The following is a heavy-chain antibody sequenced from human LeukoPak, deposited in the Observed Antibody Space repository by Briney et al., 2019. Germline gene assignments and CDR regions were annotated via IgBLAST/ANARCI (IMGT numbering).Heavy chain of an antibody. J-gene: IGHJ4*02. CDR2: IHYTGRT. CDR1: GGSISSHY. D-gene: IGHD6-19*01. V-gene: IGHV4-59*11. CDR3: ARGAGWYDY. Sequence: SETLSLTCAVSGGSISSHYWSWLRQPPGEGLEWIAYIHYTGRTNYNPSLKGRVTISVDTSNSQFSLNLNSVTAADTAMYYCARGAGWYDYWGQGTLVTVSS.